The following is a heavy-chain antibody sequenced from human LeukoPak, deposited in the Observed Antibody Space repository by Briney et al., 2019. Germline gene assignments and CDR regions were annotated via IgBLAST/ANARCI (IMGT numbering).Heavy chain of an antibody. CDR2: INPNSGGT. V-gene: IGHV1-2*06. CDR3: ARDGDFWSGYYPTFDY. Sequence: ASVKASCKASGYTFTGYYMHWVRQAPGQGLEWMGRINPNSGGTNYAQKFQGRVTMTRDTSISTAYMELSRLRSDDTAVYYCARDGDFWSGYYPTFDYWGQGTLVTVSS. CDR1: GYTFTGYY. D-gene: IGHD3-3*01. J-gene: IGHJ4*02.